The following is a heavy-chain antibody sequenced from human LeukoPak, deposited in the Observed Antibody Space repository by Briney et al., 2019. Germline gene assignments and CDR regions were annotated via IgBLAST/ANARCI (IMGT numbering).Heavy chain of an antibody. Sequence: SETLSLTCTVSGYSISSGYYWGWIRQPPGKGLEWIGRIYTSGSTNYNPSLKSRVTISVDTSKNQFSLKLSSVTAADTAVYYCARGSANYYYYMDVWGKGTTVTISS. V-gene: IGHV4-38-2*02. D-gene: IGHD5-18*01. CDR2: IYTSGST. CDR1: GYSISSGYY. CDR3: ARGSANYYYYMDV. J-gene: IGHJ6*03.